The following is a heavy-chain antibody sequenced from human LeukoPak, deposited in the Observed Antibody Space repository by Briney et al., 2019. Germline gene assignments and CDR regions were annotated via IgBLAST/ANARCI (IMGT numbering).Heavy chain of an antibody. CDR2: INHSGST. V-gene: IGHV4-34*01. CDR3: ARDYPLPQDY. CDR1: GGSFSGYY. D-gene: IGHD2-15*01. Sequence: SETLSLTCAVYGGSFSGYYWSWIRQPPGKGLEWIGEINHSGSTNYNPSLKSRVTISVDTSKNQFSLKLSSVTAADTAVYYCARDYPLPQDYWGQGTLVTVSS. J-gene: IGHJ4*02.